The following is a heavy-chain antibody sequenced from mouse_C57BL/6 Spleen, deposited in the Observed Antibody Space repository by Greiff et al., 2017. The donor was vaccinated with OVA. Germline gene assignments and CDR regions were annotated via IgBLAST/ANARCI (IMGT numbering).Heavy chain of an antibody. CDR1: GYAFSSSW. V-gene: IGHV1-82*01. CDR3: ARDGYYYYFDY. CDR2: IYPGDGDT. J-gene: IGHJ2*01. D-gene: IGHD2-3*01. Sequence: LVESGPELVKPGASVKISCKASGYAFSSSWMNWVKQRPGKGLEWIGRIYPGDGDTNYNGKFKGKATLTADKSSSTAYMQLSSLTSEDSAVYFCARDGYYYYFDYWGQGTTLTVSS.